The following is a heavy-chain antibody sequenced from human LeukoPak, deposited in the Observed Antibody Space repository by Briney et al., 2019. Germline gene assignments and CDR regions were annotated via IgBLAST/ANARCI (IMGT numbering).Heavy chain of an antibody. V-gene: IGHV1-3*01. D-gene: IGHD2-21*01. CDR1: GYTCTKYV. J-gene: IGHJ4*02. CDR2: INAGNGDT. CDR3: ARDDCGDTCYPGGY. Sequence: ASVKVSCKASGYTCTKYVVHWVRQAPGQRPEWMGWINAGNGDTKYSQNFQDRVTITRDTSANKAYMELSSLTSEDTALYYCARDDCGDTCYPGGYWGQGTLVTVSS.